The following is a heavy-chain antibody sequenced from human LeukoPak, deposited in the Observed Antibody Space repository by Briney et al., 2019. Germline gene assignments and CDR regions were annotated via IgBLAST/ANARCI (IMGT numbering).Heavy chain of an antibody. Sequence: GCSLRLSCAASRFTITSYPMRWVRQAPGKGLEWVSTIGTYGTPFYADSVKGRFTISRDSSQNTLYLQMDSLRDDDTDVYYCAKGSGYYYEYWAQGTLVTVSS. J-gene: IGHJ4*02. CDR3: AKGSGYYYEY. D-gene: IGHD1-14*01. CDR1: RFTITSYP. CDR2: IGTYGTP. V-gene: IGHV3-23*01.